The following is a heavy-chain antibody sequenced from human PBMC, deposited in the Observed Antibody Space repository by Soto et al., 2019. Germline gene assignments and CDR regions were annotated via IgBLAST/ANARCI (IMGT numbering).Heavy chain of an antibody. CDR1: GGSISSYY. Sequence: SETLSLTCTVSGGSISSYYWSWIRQPPGKGLEWIGYIYYSGSTNYNPSLKSRVTISVDTSKNQFSLKLSSVTAADTAVYYCARDSSYNYYYYGMDVWGQGTTVTVS. D-gene: IGHD5-18*01. V-gene: IGHV4-59*01. J-gene: IGHJ6*02. CDR2: IYYSGST. CDR3: ARDSSYNYYYYGMDV.